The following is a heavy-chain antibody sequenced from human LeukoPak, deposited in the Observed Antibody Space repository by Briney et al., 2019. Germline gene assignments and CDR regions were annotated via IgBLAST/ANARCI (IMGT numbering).Heavy chain of an antibody. CDR3: ARDGNRYCSSTSCYRYYYYGMDV. Sequence: GALRLSCAASGFTVSSNYMSWVRQAPGKGLEWVSVIYSGGSTYYADSVKGRFTISRDNAKNSLYLQMNSLRAEDTAVYYCARDGNRYCSSTSCYRYYYYGMDVWGQGTTVTVSS. D-gene: IGHD2-2*01. V-gene: IGHV3-53*01. CDR2: IYSGGST. CDR1: GFTVSSNY. J-gene: IGHJ6*02.